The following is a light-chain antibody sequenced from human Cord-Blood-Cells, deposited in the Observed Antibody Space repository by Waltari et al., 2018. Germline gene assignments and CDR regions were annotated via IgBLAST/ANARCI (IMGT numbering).Light chain of an antibody. J-gene: IGLJ2*01. Sequence: SYELTQPPSVSVSPGQTASITCSGDKLGDKYACWYQQKPGQSPVLVIYQNSKRPSGIPGRFSGSNSGNTATLTISGTQAIDEADYYCQAWDSSTDPPGDVVFGGGTKLTVL. CDR3: QAWDSSTDPPGDVV. V-gene: IGLV3-1*01. CDR1: KLGDKY. CDR2: QNS.